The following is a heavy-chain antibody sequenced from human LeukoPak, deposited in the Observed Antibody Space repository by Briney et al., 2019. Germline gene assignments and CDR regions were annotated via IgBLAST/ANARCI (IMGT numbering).Heavy chain of an antibody. CDR3: ARDRYYNILTGFRRSDGFDI. V-gene: IGHV1-18*01. D-gene: IGHD3-9*01. J-gene: IGHJ3*02. CDR2: ISVYNGNR. CDR1: GYTFTRYG. Sequence: GASVKVSCKASGYTFTRYGISWVRQAPGQGLEWMGWISVYNGNRNYAQKLQGRVTMTTDTSTSTVYMELRSLRSDDTAVYYCARDRYYNILTGFRRSDGFDIWGQGTMVTVSS.